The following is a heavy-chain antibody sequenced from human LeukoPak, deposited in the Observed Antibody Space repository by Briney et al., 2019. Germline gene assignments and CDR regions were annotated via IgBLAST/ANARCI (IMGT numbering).Heavy chain of an antibody. Sequence: PSETLSLTCTVSGGSISSYYWSWIRQPPGKGLEWIGYIYYSGSTNYNPSLKSRVTISVDTSKNQFSLKLSSVTAADTAVYYCARAVWDDILTSYRQPYYYYMDVWGKGTTVTVSS. CDR3: ARAVWDDILTSYRQPYYYYMDV. D-gene: IGHD3-9*01. J-gene: IGHJ6*03. CDR1: GGSISSYY. V-gene: IGHV4-59*01. CDR2: IYYSGST.